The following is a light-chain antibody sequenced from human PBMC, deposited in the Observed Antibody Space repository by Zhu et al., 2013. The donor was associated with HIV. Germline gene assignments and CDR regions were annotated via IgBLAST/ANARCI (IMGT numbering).Light chain of an antibody. CDR3: QQYGSSPRT. CDR1: QSVPSNY. V-gene: IGKV3-20*01. CDR2: GAS. Sequence: EIVLTQSPGTLSLSPGERATLSCRASQSVPSNYLAWYQQKPGQAPRLLMYGASSRATAFPDRFSGSGSGTDFTLTISRLEPEDFAVYYCQQYGSSPRTFGQGTKVEIK. J-gene: IGKJ1*01.